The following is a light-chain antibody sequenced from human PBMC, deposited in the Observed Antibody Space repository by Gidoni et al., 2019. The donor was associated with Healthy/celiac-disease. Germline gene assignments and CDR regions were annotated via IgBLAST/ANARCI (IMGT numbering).Light chain of an antibody. CDR3: SSYTSSSTLGV. CDR2: EVS. V-gene: IGLV2-14*01. J-gene: IGLJ2*01. Sequence: QSALTQPASVSRSPGQSITISCTATSSDVGGYNYVSWYQQHPGKAPRLMIDEVSNRPSGVSNRFSGSKSGNTASLTISGLQAEDEADYYCSSYTSSSTLGVFGGGTKLTVL. CDR1: SSDVGGYNY.